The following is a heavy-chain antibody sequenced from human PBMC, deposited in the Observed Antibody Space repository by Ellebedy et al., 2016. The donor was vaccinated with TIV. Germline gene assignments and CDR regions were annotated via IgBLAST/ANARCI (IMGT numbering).Heavy chain of an antibody. CDR2: ISSSSSYI. J-gene: IGHJ4*02. D-gene: IGHD6-19*01. V-gene: IGHV3-21*01. Sequence: GESLKISXAASGFTFSSYSMNWVRQAPGKGLEWVSSISSSSSYIYYADSVKGRFTISRDNAKNSLYLQMNSLRAEDTAVYYCARDISAVAGTDYWGQGTLVTVSS. CDR3: ARDISAVAGTDY. CDR1: GFTFSSYS.